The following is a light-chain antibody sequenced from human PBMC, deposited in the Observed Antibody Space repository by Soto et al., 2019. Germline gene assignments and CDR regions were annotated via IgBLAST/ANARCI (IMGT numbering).Light chain of an antibody. CDR3: SLYTSENTYV. CDR2: EAS. CDR1: STDFVSYNR. Sequence: QSVLTQPPSVSGSRGQSVTISCTGTSTDFVSYNRVSWYQQPPGTAPKLIIYEASNRPSGVPDRFSGSKSGNTASLTISGLQAADEADYYCSLYTSENTYVFGTGTKVTV. J-gene: IGLJ1*01. V-gene: IGLV2-18*01.